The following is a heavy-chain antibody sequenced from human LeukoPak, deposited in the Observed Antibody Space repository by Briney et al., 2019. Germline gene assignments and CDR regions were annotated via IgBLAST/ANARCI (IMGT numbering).Heavy chain of an antibody. CDR3: AELGITMIGGV. V-gene: IGHV3-48*03. J-gene: IGHJ6*04. CDR2: ISSSGSTI. Sequence: GGSLRLSCTASGFTFSSYEMNWVREAPGKGLEWVSYISSSGSTIYYADSVKGRFTISRDNAKSSLYLQMNSLRAEDTAVYYCAELGITMIGGVWGKGTTVTISS. CDR1: GFTFSSYE. D-gene: IGHD3-10*02.